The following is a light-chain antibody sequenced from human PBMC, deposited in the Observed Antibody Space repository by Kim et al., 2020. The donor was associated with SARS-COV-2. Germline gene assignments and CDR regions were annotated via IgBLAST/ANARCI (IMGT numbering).Light chain of an antibody. V-gene: IGKV1-27*01. Sequence: ASVGDRVTIPCRASQAIANSLAWYQQKPGTVPKVLIYGASTLQSGVPSRFSGSGSGTEFTLTIGSLQTEDVATYYCQKYNTAPWTFGPGTKVEIK. J-gene: IGKJ1*01. CDR2: GAS. CDR1: QAIANS. CDR3: QKYNTAPWT.